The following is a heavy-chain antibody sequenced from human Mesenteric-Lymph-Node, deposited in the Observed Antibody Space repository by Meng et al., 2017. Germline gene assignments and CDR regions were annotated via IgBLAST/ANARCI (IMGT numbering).Heavy chain of an antibody. CDR3: ARYGGSILSKNWFDF. CDR1: EYSFNNYW. D-gene: IGHD3-3*02. V-gene: IGHV5-51*01. J-gene: IGHJ5*01. Sequence: GGSLRLSCKGSEYSFNNYWIAWVRQMPGKGLEWVATIYPGDSDTRYSPSFQGQVTISADKSINTAYLQWSSLKAEDSAIYYCARYGGSILSKNWFDFWGQGTLVTVSS. CDR2: IYPGDSDT.